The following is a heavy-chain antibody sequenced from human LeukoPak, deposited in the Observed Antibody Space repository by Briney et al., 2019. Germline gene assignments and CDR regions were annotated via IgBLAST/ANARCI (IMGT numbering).Heavy chain of an antibody. CDR2: IIPILGIA. V-gene: IGHV1-69*02. CDR1: GGTFSSYT. CDR3: AREGGSYYFDAFDI. J-gene: IGHJ3*02. Sequence: GASVKVSCKASGGTFSSYTISWVRQAPGQGLEWMGRIIPILGIANYAQKFQGGVTITADKSTSTAYMELSSLRSEDTAVYYCAREGGSYYFDAFDIWGQGTMVTVSS. D-gene: IGHD1-26*01.